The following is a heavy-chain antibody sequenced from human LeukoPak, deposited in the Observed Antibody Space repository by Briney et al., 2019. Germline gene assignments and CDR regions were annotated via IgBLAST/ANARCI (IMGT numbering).Heavy chain of an antibody. D-gene: IGHD6-19*01. Sequence: GGSLRLSCAASGFTFSSYSMNWVRQAPGKGLEWVSYISSSSSSTIYYADSVKGRFTISRDNAKNSLYLQMNSLRAEDTAVYYCARDEGSGWYGGPNWFDPWGQGTLVTVSS. J-gene: IGHJ5*02. CDR2: ISSSSSSTI. CDR1: GFTFSSYS. V-gene: IGHV3-48*01. CDR3: ARDEGSGWYGGPNWFDP.